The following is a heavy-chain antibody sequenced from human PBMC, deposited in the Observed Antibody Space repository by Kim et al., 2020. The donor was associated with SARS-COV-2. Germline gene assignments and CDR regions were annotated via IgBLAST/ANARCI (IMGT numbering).Heavy chain of an antibody. CDR1: GGSFSGYY. CDR2: INHSGST. CDR3: SRGDHKYYSYYGMDV. Sequence: SETLSLTCAVYGGSFSGYYWSWIRQPPGQGLEWIGEINHSGSTNYNPSLKSRVTISVDTSKNQFSLKLSSVTAADTAVYYCSRGDHKYYSYYGMDVWTQG. J-gene: IGHJ6*02. V-gene: IGHV4-34*01.